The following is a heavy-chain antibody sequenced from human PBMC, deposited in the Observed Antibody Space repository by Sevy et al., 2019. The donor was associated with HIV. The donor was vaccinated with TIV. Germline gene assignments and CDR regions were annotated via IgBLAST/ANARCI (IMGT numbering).Heavy chain of an antibody. J-gene: IGHJ6*03. D-gene: IGHD3-3*01. CDR3: ARGKGYYDFWSGPSYYYYMDV. Sequence: SETLSLTCAVYGGSFSGYYWSWIRQPPGKGLEWIGEINHSGSTNYNPSLKSRVTISLDTSKNQFSLKLSSVTAADTAVYYCARGKGYYDFWSGPSYYYYMDVWGKGTTVTVSS. V-gene: IGHV4-34*01. CDR1: GGSFSGYY. CDR2: INHSGST.